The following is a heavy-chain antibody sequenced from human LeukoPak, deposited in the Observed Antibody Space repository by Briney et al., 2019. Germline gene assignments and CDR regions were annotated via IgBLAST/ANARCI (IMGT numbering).Heavy chain of an antibody. D-gene: IGHD3-10*01. V-gene: IGHV1-2*02. Sequence: ASVKVSCKASGFTFSGYYMHWVRQAPGQGLDWMAWISPNSGGTNYVQKFQGRVTVTRDTSISTDYMEISGLTSDDTALYYCAREPSGSGGYDYWGQGTLVTVSS. CDR3: AREPSGSGGYDY. CDR2: ISPNSGGT. CDR1: GFTFSGYY. J-gene: IGHJ4*02.